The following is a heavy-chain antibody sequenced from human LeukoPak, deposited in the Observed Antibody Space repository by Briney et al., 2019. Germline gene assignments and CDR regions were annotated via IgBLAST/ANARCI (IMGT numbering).Heavy chain of an antibody. J-gene: IGHJ3*02. Sequence: LRLSCAASGFTVSSNYMSWVRQAPGKGLEWIGEINHSGSTNYNPSLKSRVTISVDTSKNQFSLKLSSVTAADTAVYYCARVQNRQWLSIWGQGTMVTVSS. CDR1: GFTVSSNY. V-gene: IGHV4-34*01. D-gene: IGHD6-19*01. CDR2: INHSGST. CDR3: ARVQNRQWLSI.